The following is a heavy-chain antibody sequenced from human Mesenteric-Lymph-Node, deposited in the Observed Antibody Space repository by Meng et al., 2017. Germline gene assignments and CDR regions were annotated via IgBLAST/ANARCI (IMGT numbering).Heavy chain of an antibody. V-gene: IGHV6-1*01. Sequence: AQPQQSVPGLVKPSQNPSLTLAISGDSVSSNSAAWNWIRQPPSRGLEWLGRTYYRSKWYNDYAVSVKSRITINPDTSKNQFSLQLNSVTPEDTAVYYCARVAVGISSFDYWGQGTLVTVSS. CDR1: GDSVSSNSAA. J-gene: IGHJ4*02. D-gene: IGHD1-26*01. CDR3: ARVAVGISSFDY. CDR2: TYYRSKWYN.